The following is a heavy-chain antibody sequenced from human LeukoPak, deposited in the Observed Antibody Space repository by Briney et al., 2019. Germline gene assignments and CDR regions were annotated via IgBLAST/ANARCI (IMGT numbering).Heavy chain of an antibody. V-gene: IGHV4-34*01. CDR1: GGSFSGYY. Sequence: SETLSLTCAVYGGSFSGYYWSWIRQPPGKGLEWIGEINHSGSTNYNPSLKSRVTISVDTSKDQFSLKLSSVTAADTAVYYCARGLGGPFVYWGQGTLVTVSS. D-gene: IGHD3-10*01. CDR3: ARGLGGPFVY. J-gene: IGHJ4*02. CDR2: INHSGST.